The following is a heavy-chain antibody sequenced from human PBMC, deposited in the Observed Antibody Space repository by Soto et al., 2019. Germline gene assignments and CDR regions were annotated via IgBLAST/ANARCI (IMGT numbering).Heavy chain of an antibody. V-gene: IGHV3-21*01. CDR3: ARVGGGYQLLHAFDI. J-gene: IGHJ3*02. Sequence: PGGSLRLSCAASGFTFSSYSMNWVRQAPGKGLEWVSSISSSSSYIYYADSVKGRFTISRDNAKNSLYLQMNSLRAEDTAVYYCARVGGGYQLLHAFDIWGQGTMVTVSS. D-gene: IGHD2-2*01. CDR2: ISSSSSYI. CDR1: GFTFSSYS.